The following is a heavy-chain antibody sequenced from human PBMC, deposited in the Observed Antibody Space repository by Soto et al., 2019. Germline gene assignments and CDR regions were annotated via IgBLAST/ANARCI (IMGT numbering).Heavy chain of an antibody. V-gene: IGHV1-69*13. CDR2: IIPIFGTA. CDR1: GGTFSSYA. J-gene: IGHJ5*02. D-gene: IGHD2-15*01. Sequence: ASVKVSCKASGGTFSSYAISWVRQAPGQGLEWMGGIIPIFGTANYAQKFQGRVTITADESTSTAYMELSSLRSEDTVVYYCARKDLGWFDPWGQGTLVTVSS. CDR3: ARKDLGWFDP.